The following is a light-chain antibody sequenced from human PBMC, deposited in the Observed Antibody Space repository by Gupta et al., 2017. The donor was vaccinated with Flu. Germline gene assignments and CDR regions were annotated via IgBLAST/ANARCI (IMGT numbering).Light chain of an antibody. CDR3: SSYVFSSPI. V-gene: IGLV2-23*01. J-gene: IGLJ2*01. Sequence: RPSGIPARFSGSKSGNTAFLTISGLLPEDEANYHCSSYVFSSPIFGGGTKLTVL.